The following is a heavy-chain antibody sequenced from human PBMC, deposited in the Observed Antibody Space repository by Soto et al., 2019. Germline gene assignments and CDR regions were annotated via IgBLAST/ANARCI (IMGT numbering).Heavy chain of an antibody. CDR2: IYYSVST. CDR1: GGSISSGGYY. CDR3: ARDLTGYNWFDP. Sequence: SETLSLTCTVSGGSISSGGYYWSWIRQHPGKGLEWIGYIYYSVSTYYNPSLRGRVTISVDTSNNQFSLKLNSVTAADTAVYYCARDLTGYNWFDPWGQGTLVTVSS. V-gene: IGHV4-31*03. J-gene: IGHJ5*02. D-gene: IGHD1-20*01.